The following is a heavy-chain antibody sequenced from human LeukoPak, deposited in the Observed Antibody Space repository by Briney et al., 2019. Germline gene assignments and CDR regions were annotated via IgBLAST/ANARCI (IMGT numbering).Heavy chain of an antibody. D-gene: IGHD4-17*01. J-gene: IGHJ4*02. V-gene: IGHV3-30*04. CDR1: GFTFSSYA. Sequence: GRSLRLSCAASGFTFSSYAMHWVRQAPGKGLEWVAVISYDGSSKYYADSMKGRFTISRDNSKNTLYLQMNSLRAEDTAVYYCARDFEVTTMTTSRFDYWGQGTPVTVSS. CDR2: ISYDGSSK. CDR3: ARDFEVTTMTTSRFDY.